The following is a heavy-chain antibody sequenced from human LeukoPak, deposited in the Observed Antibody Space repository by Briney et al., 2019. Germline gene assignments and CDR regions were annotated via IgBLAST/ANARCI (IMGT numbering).Heavy chain of an antibody. CDR2: INHSGST. CDR1: GVSFSGYY. Sequence: ASETLSLTCAVYGVSFSGYYWSWLRQPPGKGLEWVGEINHSGSTNYNPSLKSRVTISVDTSKNQFSLKLSSVAAADPAVYYCARARLRGYNWFDPWGQGTLVTVSS. D-gene: IGHD4-23*01. J-gene: IGHJ5*02. CDR3: ARARLRGYNWFDP. V-gene: IGHV4-34*01.